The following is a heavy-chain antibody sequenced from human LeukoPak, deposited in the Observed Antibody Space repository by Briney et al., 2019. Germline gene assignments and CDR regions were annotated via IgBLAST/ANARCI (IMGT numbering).Heavy chain of an antibody. D-gene: IGHD6-13*01. CDR3: AREALGNYFDY. CDR1: GGSVSSGSYY. J-gene: IGHJ4*02. Sequence: SETLSLTCTVSGGSVSSGSYYWSWIRQPPGKGLEWIGYIYYSGSTNYNPSLKSRVTISVDTSKNQFSLKLSSVTAADTAVYYCAREALGNYFDYWGQGTLVTVSS. V-gene: IGHV4-61*01. CDR2: IYYSGST.